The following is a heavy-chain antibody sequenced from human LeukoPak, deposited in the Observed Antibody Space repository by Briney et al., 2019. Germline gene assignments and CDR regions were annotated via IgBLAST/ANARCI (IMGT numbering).Heavy chain of an antibody. CDR2: IHHSGTT. Sequence: SETLSLTCTVSGGSISSYYWSWIRQPPGKGLEWIGSIHHSGTTYYNPSLKSRVTISVDTSKNQFSLKLSSVTAADTAVYYCAREMLGPDYGMDVWGQGTTVTVSS. J-gene: IGHJ6*02. V-gene: IGHV4-59*12. CDR3: AREMLGPDYGMDV. CDR1: GGSISSYY. D-gene: IGHD3-10*02.